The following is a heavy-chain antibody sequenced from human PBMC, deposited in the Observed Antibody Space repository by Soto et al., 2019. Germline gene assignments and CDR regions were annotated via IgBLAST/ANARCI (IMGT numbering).Heavy chain of an antibody. J-gene: IGHJ3*02. CDR3: AKESLLSGWYVGDALDM. V-gene: IGHV3-23*01. Sequence: EVQLLESGGGLVQPGGSLRLSCVASGFTFSTYAMNWVRQAPGKGLEWVSAISGSDGSTYYADSVKGRFTISRDNSKITLDLQMRSLRAEDTAVYYCAKESLLSGWYVGDALDMWGQGTMVTVSS. D-gene: IGHD6-19*01. CDR1: GFTFSTYA. CDR2: ISGSDGST.